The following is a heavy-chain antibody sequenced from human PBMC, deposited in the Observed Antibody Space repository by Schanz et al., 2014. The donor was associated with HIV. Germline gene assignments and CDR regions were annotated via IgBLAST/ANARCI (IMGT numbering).Heavy chain of an antibody. CDR3: AKGTIFHGDCLDY. D-gene: IGHD4-17*01. CDR1: GFTFSGYG. J-gene: IGHJ4*02. V-gene: IGHV3-NL1*01. CDR2: ISGSGGSP. Sequence: QVQLVESGGGVVQPGRSLRLSCAASGFTFSGYGMHWVRQAPGKGLEWVAVISGSGGSPQYTDSVKGRLTFSRDNSKNTLYLQMYSLRGEDTAVYYCAKGTIFHGDCLDYWGQGTLVTVSS.